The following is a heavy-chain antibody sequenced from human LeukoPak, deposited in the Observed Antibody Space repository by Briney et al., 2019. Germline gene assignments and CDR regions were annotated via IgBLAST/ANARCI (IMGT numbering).Heavy chain of an antibody. D-gene: IGHD5-18*01. CDR1: GFMFRSYG. CDR2: IWYDGSNK. Sequence: HAGGSLRLSCAASGFMFRSYGMHWVRQAPGKGLEWVAVIWYDGSNKYYTDSVKGRFTISRDNSNNTLYLQMNSLRVEDTAVYYCARGPVRGYSYGFGYWGQGSLVTVSS. J-gene: IGHJ4*02. CDR3: ARGPVRGYSYGFGY. V-gene: IGHV3-33*08.